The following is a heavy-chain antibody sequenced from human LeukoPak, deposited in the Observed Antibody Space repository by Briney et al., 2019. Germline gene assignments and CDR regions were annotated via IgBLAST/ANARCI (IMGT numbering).Heavy chain of an antibody. V-gene: IGHV4-39*07. CDR3: ARGYPASGYSSGWYYKFDY. Sequence: SGTLSLTCSVSGGSISTDSYYWGWIRQPPGKGLEWIGNIYYSGNTYYNPSLKSRVTISVDTSKNQFSLKLGSVTAADTAVYYCARGYPASGYSSGWYYKFDYWGQGTLVTVSS. CDR2: IYYSGNT. CDR1: GGSISTDSYY. D-gene: IGHD6-19*01. J-gene: IGHJ4*02.